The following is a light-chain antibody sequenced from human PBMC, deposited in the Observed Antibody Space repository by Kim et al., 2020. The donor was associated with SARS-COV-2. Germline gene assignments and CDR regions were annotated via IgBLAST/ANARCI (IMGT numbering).Light chain of an antibody. CDR1: QSVSSY. V-gene: IGKV3-11*01. CDR3: QQRSNWPPVT. J-gene: IGKJ4*01. Sequence: SPGERATLSGRASQSVSSYLAWYQQKPGQAPRLLIYDASNRATGIPARFSGSGSGTDFTLTISSLEPEDFAVYYCQQRSNWPPVTFGGGTEVDIK. CDR2: DAS.